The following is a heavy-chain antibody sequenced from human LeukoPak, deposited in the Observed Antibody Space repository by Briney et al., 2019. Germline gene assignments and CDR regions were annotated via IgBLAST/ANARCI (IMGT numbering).Heavy chain of an antibody. CDR1: GYTFTDYY. D-gene: IGHD5-12*01. CDR3: ARDGSFDY. J-gene: IGHJ4*02. Sequence: ASVKVSCKASGYTFTDYYIHWLRQAPGQGLEWMGWISANIGGTSYAQKFRGRVTMTKDTSISTAYMELSGLTSDDSAVYYCARDGSFDYWGQGTLVTVSS. CDR2: ISANIGGT. V-gene: IGHV1-2*02.